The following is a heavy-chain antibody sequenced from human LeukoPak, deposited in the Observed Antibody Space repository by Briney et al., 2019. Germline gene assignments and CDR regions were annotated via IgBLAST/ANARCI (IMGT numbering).Heavy chain of an antibody. V-gene: IGHV3-30-3*01. J-gene: IGHJ4*02. CDR2: ISYDGSDK. CDR1: GFTFSDYA. CDR3: VRGRYYYDSSGYLDY. Sequence: GGSLRLSCAASGFTFSDYAMHWVRQAPGKGLEWVALISYDGSDKYYADSVKGRFTISRGNSKNTLYLQMNSLRTEDTTVYYCVRGRYYYDSSGYLDYWGQGTLVTVSS. D-gene: IGHD3-22*01.